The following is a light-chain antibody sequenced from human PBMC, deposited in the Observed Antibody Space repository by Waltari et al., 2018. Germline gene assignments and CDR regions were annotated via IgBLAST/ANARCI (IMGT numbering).Light chain of an antibody. V-gene: IGKV3-20*01. CDR2: GAF. Sequence: EIVWTQSSGTLSLAPGERATLSFRASQSIGRYLAWYQQKPDHAPRLIIYGAFSRATGNPDTFSCSWSGTEFSLTISRVKPEDFAVYYCQNHERLAATFGQAASVEVK. CDR3: QNHERLAAT. J-gene: IGKJ1*01. CDR1: QSIGRY.